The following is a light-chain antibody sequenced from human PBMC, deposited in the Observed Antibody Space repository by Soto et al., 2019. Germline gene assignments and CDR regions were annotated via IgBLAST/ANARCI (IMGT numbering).Light chain of an antibody. CDR2: DAS. V-gene: IGKV1-5*01. CDR3: QPYNSY. J-gene: IGKJ3*01. CDR1: QSIRSR. Sequence: DIQMTQSPSTLSASVGDRVTITCRASQSIRSRLAWYQQKPGKAPKLLIYDASSLESGVPSRFSGSGSGTDFTLLISSPQPDDFATYFCQPYNSYFGPGTKVDIK.